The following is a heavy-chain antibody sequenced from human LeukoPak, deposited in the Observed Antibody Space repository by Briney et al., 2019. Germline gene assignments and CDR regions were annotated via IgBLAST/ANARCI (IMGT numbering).Heavy chain of an antibody. D-gene: IGHD2-2*01. CDR3: ARHPLGYCSITSCPSDYGMDV. V-gene: IGHV4-39*01. Sequence: SETLSLTCTVSGGSISSRVYYWRWIRQPPGKGLEWIGSIYYTGTTYYNPSLKSRVTISVDTPKNQLSLKLSSVTAADTAVYYCARHPLGYCSITSCPSDYGMDVWGQGTTVTVSS. CDR2: IYYTGTT. CDR1: GGSISSRVYY. J-gene: IGHJ6*02.